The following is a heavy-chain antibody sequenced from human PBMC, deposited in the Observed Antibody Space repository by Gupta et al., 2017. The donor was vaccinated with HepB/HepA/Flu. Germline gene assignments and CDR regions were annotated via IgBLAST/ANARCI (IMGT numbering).Heavy chain of an antibody. Sequence: QVQLVQSGAEVKKPGASVKVSCKVSENTLSGLSIHWVRQPPGKGLEWMGGLDPEDGKRRFAQKFQGRVTLTEDTSTDTAYMELTSLRSGDTAIYYCTTSTIVDWFDPWGQGTLVIVSS. CDR2: LDPEDGKR. CDR3: TTSTIVDWFDP. V-gene: IGHV1-24*01. CDR1: ENTLSGLS. J-gene: IGHJ5*02. D-gene: IGHD1-26*01.